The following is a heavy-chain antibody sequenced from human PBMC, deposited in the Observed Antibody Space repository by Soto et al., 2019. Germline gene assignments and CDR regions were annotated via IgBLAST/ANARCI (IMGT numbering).Heavy chain of an antibody. CDR2: IYYSGST. Sequence: SETLSLTCSVSGGSISSSSYFWGWIRQPPGKGLEWIGSIYYSGSTYYNPSLKSRVTVSVDTSKNQFSLKLNSVTAADTAVYYCVRVKYGNYYYYDGMDVWGQGTTVTVSS. J-gene: IGHJ6*02. CDR3: VRVKYGNYYYYDGMDV. D-gene: IGHD4-17*01. CDR1: GGSISSSSYF. V-gene: IGHV4-39*07.